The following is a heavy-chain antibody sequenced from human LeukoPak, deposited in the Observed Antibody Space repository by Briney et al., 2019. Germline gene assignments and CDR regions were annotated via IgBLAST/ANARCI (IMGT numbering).Heavy chain of an antibody. J-gene: IGHJ4*02. CDR3: VTSTCGGDCCSGFDY. V-gene: IGHV3-23*01. D-gene: IGHD2-21*02. CDR1: GFTFSSYA. Sequence: GGSLRLSCAASGFTFSSYAMHWVRQAPGKGLEWVSAISGSGGSTYYADSVKGRFTISRDNSKNTLYLQMNSLRAEDTAVYYCVTSTCGGDCCSGFDYWGQGTLVTVSS. CDR2: ISGSGGST.